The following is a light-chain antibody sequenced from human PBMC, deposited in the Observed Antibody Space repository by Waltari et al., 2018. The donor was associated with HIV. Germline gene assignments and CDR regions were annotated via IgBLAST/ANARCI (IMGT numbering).Light chain of an antibody. CDR1: SGNIGKYNL. J-gene: IGLJ1*01. CDR3: CSYAGTQNFFL. Sequence: QSALTQEASVSGSLGLSITISCNGTSGNIGKYNLVSWYQQHPGKAPKLLIYEVTKRPSGISSRFSGSKSDTTASLTISGLQAEDEADYFCCSYAGTQNFFLFGSGT. V-gene: IGLV2-23*02. CDR2: EVT.